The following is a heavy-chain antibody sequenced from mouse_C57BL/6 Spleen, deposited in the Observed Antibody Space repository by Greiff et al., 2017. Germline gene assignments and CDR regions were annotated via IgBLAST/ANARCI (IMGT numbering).Heavy chain of an antibody. V-gene: IGHV1-55*01. CDR1: GYTFTSYW. D-gene: IGHD1-1*01. J-gene: IGHJ4*01. CDR2: IYPGSGST. Sequence: VKLQQPGAELVKPGASVKMSCKASGYTFTSYWINWVKQRPGQGLEWIGDIYPGSGSTNYNEKFKSKATLPVDTSSSTAYMQLSSLTSEDSAVYYCARENYYGSSSRDYYAMDYWGQGTSGTVSS. CDR3: ARENYYGSSSRDYYAMDY.